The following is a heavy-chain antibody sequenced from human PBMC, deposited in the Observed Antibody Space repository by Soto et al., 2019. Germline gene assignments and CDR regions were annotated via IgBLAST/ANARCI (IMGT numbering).Heavy chain of an antibody. V-gene: IGHV3-7*01. CDR3: ARGDTPMITGMDSFDI. J-gene: IGHJ3*02. CDR2: IKQDGTEK. D-gene: IGHD5-18*01. Sequence: PGESLRLSCAASGFTLSRYWMNWVRQAPGKGLEWVANIKQDGTEKNYVDSVKGRFTISRDNARKSLYLQMDSLRAEDTAVYFCARGDTPMITGMDSFDIWGQGTMVTVSS. CDR1: GFTLSRYW.